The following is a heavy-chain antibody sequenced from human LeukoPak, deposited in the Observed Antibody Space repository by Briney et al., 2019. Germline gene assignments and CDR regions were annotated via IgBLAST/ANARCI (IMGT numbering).Heavy chain of an antibody. D-gene: IGHD3-22*01. Sequence: ASETLSLTCTVSGGSISSYYWSWIRQPPGKGLEWIGYIDYSGSTNYNPSLKSRVTISVDTSKNQFSLKLSSVTAADTAVYYRARASKRYYYDSSGYYPNWFDPWGQGTLVTVSS. CDR3: ARASKRYYYDSSGYYPNWFDP. CDR1: GGSISSYY. V-gene: IGHV4-59*01. CDR2: IDYSGST. J-gene: IGHJ5*02.